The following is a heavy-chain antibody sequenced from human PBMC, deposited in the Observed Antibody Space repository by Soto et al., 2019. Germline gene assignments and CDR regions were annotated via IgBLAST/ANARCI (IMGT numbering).Heavy chain of an antibody. D-gene: IGHD6-19*01. CDR1: GYSFTSLD. Sequence: QVQLVQSGAEVREPGASVKVSCKASGYSFTSLDINWVRQTAGQGLEWMGWMQPSTGRTGYAQKFQGRVTMTRDTSINTAYMELTTLISDDTAFYYCARGGSAGVDYWGQGTVVTVSS. CDR2: MQPSTGRT. J-gene: IGHJ4*02. V-gene: IGHV1-8*01. CDR3: ARGGSAGVDY.